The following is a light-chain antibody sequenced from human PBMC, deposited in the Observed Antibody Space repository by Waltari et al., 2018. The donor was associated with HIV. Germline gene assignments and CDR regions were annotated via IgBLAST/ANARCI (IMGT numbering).Light chain of an antibody. CDR3: SSYTMDSYV. Sequence: GSPGQSITISCTGTSSDVGAFNYVSWYQQHPGKAPKLIIFEVSSRPSGVSNRFSGSKSGSTASLTISGLQAEDEADYYCSSYTMDSYVFGTGTKVTVL. J-gene: IGLJ1*01. V-gene: IGLV2-14*03. CDR2: EVS. CDR1: SSDVGAFNY.